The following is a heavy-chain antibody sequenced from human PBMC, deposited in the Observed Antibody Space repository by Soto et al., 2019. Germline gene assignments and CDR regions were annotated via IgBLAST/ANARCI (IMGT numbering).Heavy chain of an antibody. J-gene: IGHJ4*02. CDR3: ARGRGDRVFDY. V-gene: IGHV4-34*01. CDR2: INHSGST. D-gene: IGHD7-27*01. Sequence: PSETLSLTCAVYGGSFSGYYWSWIRQPPGKGLEWIGEINHSGSTNYNPSLKSRVTISVDTSKNQFSLKLSSVTAADTAVYYCARGRGDRVFDYWGRGTLVTVSS. CDR1: GGSFSGYY.